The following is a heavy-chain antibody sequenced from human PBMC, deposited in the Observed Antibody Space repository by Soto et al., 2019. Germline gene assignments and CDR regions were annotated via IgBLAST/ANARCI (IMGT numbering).Heavy chain of an antibody. J-gene: IGHJ4*02. CDR3: ARDRLRFLEWLLYYYFDY. CDR2: ITHGGTT. Sequence: SETLSLTCAVYGGSFNGYYWSWIRQSPGKGLEWIGEITHGGTTTYSPSLKSRITMSLDTSKNSLYLQMNSLRAEDTAVYYCARDRLRFLEWLLYYYFDYWGQGTLVTVS. V-gene: IGHV4-34*10. D-gene: IGHD3-3*01. CDR1: GGSFNGYY.